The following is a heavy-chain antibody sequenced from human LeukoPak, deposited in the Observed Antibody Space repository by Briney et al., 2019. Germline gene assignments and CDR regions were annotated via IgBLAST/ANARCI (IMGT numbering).Heavy chain of an antibody. D-gene: IGHD6-13*01. J-gene: IGHJ4*02. V-gene: IGHV3-33*01. CDR1: GFTFSSYG. CDR2: IWYDGSNK. Sequence: GSSLRLSCAASGFTFSSYGMHWVRQAPGKGLEWVAVIWYDGSNKYYADSVKGRFTISRDNSKNTLYLQMNSLRAEDTAVYYCARGCIAAAGEDYYFDYWGQGTLVTVSS. CDR3: ARGCIAAAGEDYYFDY.